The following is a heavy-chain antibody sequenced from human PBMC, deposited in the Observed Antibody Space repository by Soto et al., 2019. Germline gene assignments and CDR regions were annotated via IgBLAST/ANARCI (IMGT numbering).Heavy chain of an antibody. V-gene: IGHV3-23*01. CDR3: FLMIRRPPRSTLFPSRRSSDL. J-gene: IGHJ2*01. D-gene: IGHD4-17*01. CDR2: ISGSGGST. CDR1: GFTFSSSA. Sequence: GVSLRLSCAASGFTFSSSAMSWVRQAPGKGLEWVSAISGSGGSTHYADSVKGRFTNPRDHSKNTLYLQMNSRRAEDTALYFFFLMIRRPPRSTLFPSRRSSDL.